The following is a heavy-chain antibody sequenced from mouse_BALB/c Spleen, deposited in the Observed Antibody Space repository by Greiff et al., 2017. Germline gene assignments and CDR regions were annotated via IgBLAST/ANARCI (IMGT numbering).Heavy chain of an antibody. CDR1: GYTFTSYW. V-gene: IGHV1-5*01. CDR3: TRGEITTDYYAMDY. D-gene: IGHD2-4*01. Sequence: VQLKESGTVLARPGASVKMSCKASGYTFTSYWMHWVKQRPGQGLEWIGAIYPGNSDTSYNQKFKGKAKLTAVTSTSTAYMELSSLTNEDSAVYYCTRGEITTDYYAMDYWGQGTSVTVSS. J-gene: IGHJ4*01. CDR2: IYPGNSDT.